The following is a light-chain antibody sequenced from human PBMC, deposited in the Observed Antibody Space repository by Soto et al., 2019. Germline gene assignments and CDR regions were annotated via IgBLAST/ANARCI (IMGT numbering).Light chain of an antibody. CDR2: AAS. Sequence: SYYLAWYQQKPGQAPRLLIYAASSRATGIPDRFSGGGSGTDFTLTISRLEPEDFAVYYCQQCGSSPWTFGQGTKVDIK. CDR3: QQCGSSPWT. V-gene: IGKV3-20*01. CDR1: SYY. J-gene: IGKJ1*01.